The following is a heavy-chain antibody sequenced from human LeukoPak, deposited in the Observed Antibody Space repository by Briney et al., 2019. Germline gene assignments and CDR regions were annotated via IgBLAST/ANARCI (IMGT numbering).Heavy chain of an antibody. CDR3: ARGPTYCSSSSCLQGE. CDR2: IYTSGST. V-gene: IGHV4-61*02. D-gene: IGHD2-15*01. CDR1: GGSISSGSYY. Sequence: SQTLSLTCTVSGGSISSGSYYWSWIRLPAGKGLEWIGRIYTSGSTNYNPSLKSRVTISVDTSKNQFSLKLSSVTAADTAVYYCARGPTYCSSSSCLQGEWGQGTLVTVSS. J-gene: IGHJ4*02.